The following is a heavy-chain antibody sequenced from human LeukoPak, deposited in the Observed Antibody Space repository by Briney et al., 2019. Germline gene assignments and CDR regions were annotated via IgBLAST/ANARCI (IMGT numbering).Heavy chain of an antibody. CDR2: VSLGGST. Sequence: SETLSLTCAVSGDSISSSHWWSWVRQPPGKGLEWIGEVSLGGSTNYNPSLESRVTISLDKSTNQFSLRLSSVTAADMAVYFCARNGAYNLDHWGQGTLVTVSS. CDR3: ARNGAYNLDH. D-gene: IGHD5-24*01. J-gene: IGHJ4*02. CDR1: GDSISSSHW. V-gene: IGHV4-4*02.